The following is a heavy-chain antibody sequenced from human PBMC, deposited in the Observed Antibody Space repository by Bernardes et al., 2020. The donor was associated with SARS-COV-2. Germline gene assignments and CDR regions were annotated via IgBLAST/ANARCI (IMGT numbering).Heavy chain of an antibody. J-gene: IGHJ5*01. Sequence: GGSLRLSCAVSGFTFSRNAMHWVRQAPGKGLEWVAVIWHDGSREYYVDSVKGRFAISRDNSNNTLYLQMNNLRVEDTALYRCATEDGEWLESWGQGTLVTVSS. V-gene: IGHV3-33*08. CDR2: IWHDGSRE. CDR1: GFTFSRNA. D-gene: IGHD4-17*01. CDR3: ATEDGEWLES.